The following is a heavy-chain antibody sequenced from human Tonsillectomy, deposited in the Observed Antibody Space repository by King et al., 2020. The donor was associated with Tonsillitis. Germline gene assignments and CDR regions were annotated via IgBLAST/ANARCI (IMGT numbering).Heavy chain of an antibody. CDR1: GFSFNSW. J-gene: IGHJ5*02. Sequence: VQLVESGGGLVHPGGSLRLSCAASGFSFNSWMHWVRQAPGKGLVWVSRIKSDGSSTSYADSVKGRFTLSSDNAKNTLYLQMNSLRAEDTAVYYCARSDWFDPWGQGTLVTVSS. CDR2: IKSDGSST. CDR3: ARSDWFDP. V-gene: IGHV3-74*01.